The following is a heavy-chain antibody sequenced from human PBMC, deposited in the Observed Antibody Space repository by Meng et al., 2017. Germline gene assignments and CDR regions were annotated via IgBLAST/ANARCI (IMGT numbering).Heavy chain of an antibody. CDR1: AYTFTSYA. V-gene: IGHV1-3*01. Sequence: GAAVKSPGASFKVSCNASAYTFTSYAMHWVRQAPGQRLEWMGWINAGNGNTKYSQKFQGRVTITRDTSASTAYMELSSLRSEDTAVYYCARSFSRATWERDDWGQGTLVTVSS. CDR3: ARSFSRATWERDD. J-gene: IGHJ4*02. D-gene: IGHD1-26*01. CDR2: INAGNGNT.